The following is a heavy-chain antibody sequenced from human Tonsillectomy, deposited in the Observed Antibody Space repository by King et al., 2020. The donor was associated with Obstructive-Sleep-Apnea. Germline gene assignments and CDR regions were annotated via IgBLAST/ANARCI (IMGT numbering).Heavy chain of an antibody. CDR3: TRDLGYYDTSGYLGFY. J-gene: IGHJ4*02. Sequence: EVQLVESGGGLVQPGRSLRLSCTASGFTFGDYAMSWFRQAPGKGLEWVGFIRRKVYGGTTEYAESVKGRFTISREDSKSIAYLQMTSLKTEDTAVYYCTRDLGYYDTSGYLGFYWGQGTLVTVSS. V-gene: IGHV3-49*03. CDR2: IRRKVYGGTT. CDR1: GFTFGDYA. D-gene: IGHD3-22*01.